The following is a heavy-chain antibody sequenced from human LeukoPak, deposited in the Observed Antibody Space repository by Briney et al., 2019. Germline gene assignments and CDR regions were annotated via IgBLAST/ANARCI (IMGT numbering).Heavy chain of an antibody. CDR3: ARVFRITKTTGMDV. J-gene: IGHJ6*02. CDR1: GFTFSNYV. Sequence: PGRSLRLSCVASGFTFSNYVMHRVRQAPGKGLEWVALISYDGSNENYADSVKGRFTISRDNSKNTLYLQMNSLRAEDTAVYYCARVFRITKTTGMDVWGQGTTVTVSS. D-gene: IGHD3-10*01. V-gene: IGHV3-30-3*01. CDR2: ISYDGSNE.